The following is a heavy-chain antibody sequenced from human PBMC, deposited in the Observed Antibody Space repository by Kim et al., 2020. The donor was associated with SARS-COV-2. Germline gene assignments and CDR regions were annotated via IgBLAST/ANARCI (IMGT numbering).Heavy chain of an antibody. Sequence: ASVKVSCKASGYTFTSYDINWVRQATGQGLEWMGWMNPNSGNTGYAQKFQGRVTMTRNTSISTAYMELSSLRSEDTAVYYCARSGYTTWYYGMDVWGQGTTVTVSS. CDR3: ARSGYTTWYYGMDV. CDR1: GYTFTSYD. J-gene: IGHJ6*02. D-gene: IGHD3-22*01. CDR2: MNPNSGNT. V-gene: IGHV1-8*01.